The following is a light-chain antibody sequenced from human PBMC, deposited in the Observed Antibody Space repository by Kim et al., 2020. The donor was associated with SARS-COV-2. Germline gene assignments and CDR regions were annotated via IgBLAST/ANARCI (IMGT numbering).Light chain of an antibody. CDR3: SAWDSSLSAVV. CDR2: RSN. V-gene: IGLV10-54*01. CDR1: SNNVGNLG. Sequence: QAGLTQPPSMSKGLRQTATLTCTGNSNNVGNLGATWLQQHQGHPPKLLSYRSNNRPSGISERFSASRSGSTASLTITGLQPEDEADYYCSAWDSSLSAVVFGGGTKLTVL. J-gene: IGLJ2*01.